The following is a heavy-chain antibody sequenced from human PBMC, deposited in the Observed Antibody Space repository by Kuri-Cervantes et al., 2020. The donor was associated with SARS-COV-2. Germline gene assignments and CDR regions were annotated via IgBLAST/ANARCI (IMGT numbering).Heavy chain of an antibody. J-gene: IGHJ4*02. Sequence: SLSLTCVASGFTFSSYVMNWVRQAPGKGLDWVALIWYDGGNKYYVDSVKGRFTISRDNSKNTLYLQMNSLRAEDTAVYYCAKDPRTTVTTFLFDYWGQGTLVTVSS. V-gene: IGHV3-33*06. CDR3: AKDPRTTVTTFLFDY. CDR2: IWYDGGNK. D-gene: IGHD4-17*01. CDR1: GFTFSSYV.